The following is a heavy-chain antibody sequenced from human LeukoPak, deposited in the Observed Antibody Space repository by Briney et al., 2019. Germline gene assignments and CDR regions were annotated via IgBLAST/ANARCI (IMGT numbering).Heavy chain of an antibody. CDR2: ISYSGGST. J-gene: IGHJ4*02. CDR1: GFTFSSYA. D-gene: IGHD2-8*01. Sequence: GGSLRLSCAASGFTFSSYAMIWVRQAPGKGLEGVSAISYSGGSTYDADSVKGRFTISRDNSKNALYLQMNSERAEDTGVYYCAKDTSIGRYCTNGVCPPFDYWGQGTLVTVSS. V-gene: IGHV3-23*01. CDR3: AKDTSIGRYCTNGVCPPFDY.